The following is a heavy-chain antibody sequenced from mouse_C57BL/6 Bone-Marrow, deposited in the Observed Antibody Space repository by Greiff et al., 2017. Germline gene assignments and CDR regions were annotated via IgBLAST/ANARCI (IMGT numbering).Heavy chain of an antibody. V-gene: IGHV1-55*01. D-gene: IGHD3-2*02. Sequence: VQLQQSGAELVKPGASVKMSCKASGYTFTSYWITWVKQRPGHGLEWIGDIYPGSGNTNYNEKFKSKATLTVDTSSSTAYMQLSSLTSEDSAVYDCARQLREWFAYWGQGTLVTVSA. CDR1: GYTFTSYW. CDR2: IYPGSGNT. J-gene: IGHJ3*01. CDR3: ARQLREWFAY.